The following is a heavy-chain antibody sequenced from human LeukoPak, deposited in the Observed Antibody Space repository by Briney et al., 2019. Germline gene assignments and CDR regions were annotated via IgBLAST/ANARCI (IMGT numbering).Heavy chain of an antibody. CDR3: ARDIQLST. J-gene: IGHJ3*01. D-gene: IGHD5-24*01. V-gene: IGHV3-53*01. Sequence: PGGSLRLSCAASGFTVSSKYMIWVRQAPGKGLEWVSLVNTGGSTYYADSVKGRFTISRDNSKDTLYLQMNSLRAEDTAIYYCARDIQLSTWGLGTMVTVSS. CDR1: GFTVSSKY. CDR2: VNTGGST.